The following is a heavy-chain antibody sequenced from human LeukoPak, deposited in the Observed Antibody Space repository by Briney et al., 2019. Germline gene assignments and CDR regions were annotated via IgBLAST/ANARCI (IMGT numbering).Heavy chain of an antibody. CDR3: SRGPRRVDY. Sequence: GGSLRLSCAASGFTFSSYAMSWVCQAPGKGLEWVSYISGSGTDIVYRDSVKGRFTISRDNAKNSLYLQMNSLRVEDTAVYYCSRGPRRVDYWGQGTLVTVSS. D-gene: IGHD6-25*01. V-gene: IGHV3-21*01. CDR2: ISGSGTDI. CDR1: GFTFSSYA. J-gene: IGHJ4*02.